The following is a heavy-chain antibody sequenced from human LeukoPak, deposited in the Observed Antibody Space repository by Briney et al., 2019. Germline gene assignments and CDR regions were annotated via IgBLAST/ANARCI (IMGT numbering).Heavy chain of an antibody. Sequence: GGSLRLSCAASGFTFSSYNMNWVRQAPGKGLEWVSSISSSSSYIYYADSVKGRFTISRDNAKNSLYLQMNSLRAEDTAVYYCARDGGSGSYYIDYWGQGTLVTVSS. D-gene: IGHD3-10*01. V-gene: IGHV3-21*01. J-gene: IGHJ4*02. CDR2: ISSSSSYI. CDR1: GFTFSSYN. CDR3: ARDGGSGSYYIDY.